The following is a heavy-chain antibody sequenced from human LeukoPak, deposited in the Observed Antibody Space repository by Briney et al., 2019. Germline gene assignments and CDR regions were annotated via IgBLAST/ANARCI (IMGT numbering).Heavy chain of an antibody. D-gene: IGHD2-2*02. CDR3: ARVVDCSSTSCYTYYYYYYMDV. J-gene: IGHJ6*03. V-gene: IGHV3-48*01. CDR2: ISSSSSTI. CDR1: GFTFSSYS. Sequence: GGSLRLSCAASGFTFSSYSMNWVRQAPGKGLEWVSYISSSSSTIYYADSVKGRFTISRDNAKNSLYLQMNSLRAEDTAVYYCARVVDCSSTSCYTYYYYYYMDVWGKGTTVTVS.